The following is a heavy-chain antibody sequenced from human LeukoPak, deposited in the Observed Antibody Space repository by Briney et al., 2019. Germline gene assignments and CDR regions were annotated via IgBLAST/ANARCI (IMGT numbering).Heavy chain of an antibody. J-gene: IGHJ2*01. Sequence: GGSLRLSCAASGFTFSSYAMHWVRHAPGKGLEYVSAISSNGGSTYYANSVKGRFTISRDNSKNTLYLQMGSLRAEDMAVYYCARGGWAYRYFDLWGRGTLVTVSS. CDR2: ISSNGGST. V-gene: IGHV3-64*01. D-gene: IGHD6-19*01. CDR3: ARGGWAYRYFDL. CDR1: GFTFSSYA.